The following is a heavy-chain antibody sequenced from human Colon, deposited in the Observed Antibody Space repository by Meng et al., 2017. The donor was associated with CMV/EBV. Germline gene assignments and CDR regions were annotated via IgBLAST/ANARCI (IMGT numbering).Heavy chain of an antibody. J-gene: IGHJ4*02. Sequence: GGSLRLSCAASGFAFRTYAMGWVRQGPGKGLEWISSISGSGTTTYYTDSVKGRFTISRDTSKNTLSLQMNGLSAEDTALYYCAKSLFGVGQLVYFDYWGQGTLVTVSS. V-gene: IGHV3-23*01. CDR1: GFAFRTYA. CDR3: AKSLFGVGQLVYFDY. CDR2: ISGSGTTT. D-gene: IGHD6-6*01.